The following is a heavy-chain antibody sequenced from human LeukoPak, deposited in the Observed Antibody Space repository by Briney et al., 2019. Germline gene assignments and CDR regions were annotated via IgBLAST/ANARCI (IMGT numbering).Heavy chain of an antibody. Sequence: PGGPLRLSCAASGFTFSSYGMHWVRQAPGKGLEWVAVIWYDGSNKYYADSVKGRFTISRDNSKNTLYLQMNSLRAEDTAVYYCARDLYSYKNYYDSSGYSYWGQGTLVAVSS. CDR1: GFTFSSYG. J-gene: IGHJ4*02. CDR3: ARDLYSYKNYYDSSGYSY. D-gene: IGHD3-22*01. V-gene: IGHV3-33*01. CDR2: IWYDGSNK.